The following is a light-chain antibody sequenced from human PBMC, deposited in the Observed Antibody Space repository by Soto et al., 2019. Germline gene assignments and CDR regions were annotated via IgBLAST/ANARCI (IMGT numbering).Light chain of an antibody. CDR2: DVS. CDR3: ASYTPSSTYV. Sequence: QSALTQPASVSGSPGQSIAISCTGTSSDVGGYSYVSWYQQQPGKAPKLVISDVSNRPSGVSDRFSGSKSGNTTSLTISGLQTEEEADYYCASYTPSSTYVFGTG. J-gene: IGLJ1*01. V-gene: IGLV2-14*01. CDR1: SSDVGGYSY.